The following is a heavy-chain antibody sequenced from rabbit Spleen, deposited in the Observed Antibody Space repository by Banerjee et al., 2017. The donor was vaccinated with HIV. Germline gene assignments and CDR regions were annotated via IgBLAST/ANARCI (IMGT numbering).Heavy chain of an antibody. D-gene: IGHD4-1*01. Sequence: QEQLVESGGGLVQPWGSLKVSCKASGFDFSSYGVSWVRQAPGKGLEWIGYIDPLFGSTYYASWVNGRFTISSHNAQNMLYLQLNSLTAADTATYFCARDLTDVIGWNFGWWGQGTLVTVS. CDR2: IDPLFGST. V-gene: IGHV1S47*01. J-gene: IGHJ3*01. CDR3: ARDLTDVIGWNFGW. CDR1: GFDFSSYG.